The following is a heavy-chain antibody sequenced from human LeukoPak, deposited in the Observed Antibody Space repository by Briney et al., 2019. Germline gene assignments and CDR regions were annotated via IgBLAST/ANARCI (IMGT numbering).Heavy chain of an antibody. V-gene: IGHV3-74*01. D-gene: IGHD3-3*01. Sequence: PGRSLRLSCAASGFTFSSYGMHWVRQAPGKGLVWVSRINTDGSSTSYADSVKGRFTISRDNAKNKVYLQMNSLRAEDTAVYYCAVATDFSVYYYYMDVWGKGTTVTVSS. CDR2: INTDGSST. CDR3: AVATDFSVYYYYMDV. CDR1: GFTFSSYG. J-gene: IGHJ6*03.